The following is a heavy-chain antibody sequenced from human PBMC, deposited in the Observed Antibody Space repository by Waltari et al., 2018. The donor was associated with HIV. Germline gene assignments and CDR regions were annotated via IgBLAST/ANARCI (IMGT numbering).Heavy chain of an antibody. CDR1: GYTFTSYA. D-gene: IGHD3-9*01. Sequence: QVQLVQSGAEVKKPGASVKVSCKASGYTFTSYAMHWVRQAPGQRLEWMGWINAGNGNTKYSQKFQGRVTITRDTSASTAYMELSSLRSEDTAVYYCARQSMGYYDILTGYYDWFDPWGQGTLVTVSS. CDR2: INAGNGNT. J-gene: IGHJ5*02. CDR3: ARQSMGYYDILTGYYDWFDP. V-gene: IGHV1-3*01.